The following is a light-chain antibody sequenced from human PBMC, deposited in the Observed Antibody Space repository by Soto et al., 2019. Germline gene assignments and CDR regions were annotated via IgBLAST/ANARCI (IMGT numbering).Light chain of an antibody. CDR2: KAS. Sequence: DIQMTQSPSTLSASVGDRVTITCRASQSISSWLAWYQHKPGKAPNLLIYKASSLESGVPSRFSGSGSGTEFTVTISSLQPDDSATYYCQQYNSYPWTFGQGTKVEIK. CDR3: QQYNSYPWT. CDR1: QSISSW. V-gene: IGKV1-5*03. J-gene: IGKJ1*01.